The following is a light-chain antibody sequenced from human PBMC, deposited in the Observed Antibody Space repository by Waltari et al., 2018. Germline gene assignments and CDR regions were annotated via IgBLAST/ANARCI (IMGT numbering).Light chain of an antibody. Sequence: SYELPQPPSVSVSPGQTARPPSSGDALSHQFVYWYQQKSGRAPGLMIYTDSGRPSGIPERFSGSSSGTTVTLTISAVQPEDEADYYCQSAHSNGSDVVFGGGTKLTVL. J-gene: IGLJ2*01. CDR3: QSAHSNGSDVV. CDR2: TDS. CDR1: ALSHQF. V-gene: IGLV3-25*03.